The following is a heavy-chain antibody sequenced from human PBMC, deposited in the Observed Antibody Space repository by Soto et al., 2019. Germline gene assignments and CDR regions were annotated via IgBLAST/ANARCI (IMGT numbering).Heavy chain of an antibody. V-gene: IGHV1-18*01. CDR1: GYTITSYG. CDR3: ARDRAVAGPELYYYYGIDG. Sequence: GASVKVSCKASGYTITSYGISWVRQAPGQGLEWMGWISAYNGNTNYAQKLQGRVTMTTDTSTSTAYMELRSLRSDDTAVYYCARDRAVAGPELYYYYGIDGWGQGNTVTFSS. CDR2: ISAYNGNT. J-gene: IGHJ6*02. D-gene: IGHD6-19*01.